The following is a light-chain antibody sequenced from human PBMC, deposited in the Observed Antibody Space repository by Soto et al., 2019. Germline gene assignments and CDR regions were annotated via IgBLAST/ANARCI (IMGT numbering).Light chain of an antibody. Sequence: QAVVTQSSSASASLGSSVKLTWIRSSGHSTYIIAWHQQQPGKAPRFLMTLDRSGSYNRGSGVPDRFSGSSSGADRYLTISNLQFEDEGDYYCETWYSNTHKVFGGGTKLTVL. CDR2: LDRSGSY. CDR3: ETWYSNTHKV. V-gene: IGLV4-60*02. J-gene: IGLJ3*02. CDR1: SGHSTYI.